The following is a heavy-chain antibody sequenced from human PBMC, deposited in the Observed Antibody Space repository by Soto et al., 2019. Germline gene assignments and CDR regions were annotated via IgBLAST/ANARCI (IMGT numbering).Heavy chain of an antibody. D-gene: IGHD2-21*02. CDR3: ARGTEADIGGYCGGDCSLGSYFDY. V-gene: IGHV1-2*04. CDR2: INPNSGGT. CDR1: GYTFTGYY. J-gene: IGHJ4*02. Sequence: QVQLVQSGAEVKKPGASVKVSCKASGYTFTGYYMHWVRQAPGQGLEWMGWINPNSGGTNYAQKFQGWGTMHRDTAISTAYMELSRRRSDDTAVYYCARGTEADIGGYCGGDCSLGSYFDYWGQGTLVTVSS.